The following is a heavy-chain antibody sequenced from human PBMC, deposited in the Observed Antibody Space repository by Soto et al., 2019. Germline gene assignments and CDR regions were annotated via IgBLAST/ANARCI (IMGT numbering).Heavy chain of an antibody. CDR3: AKNRGSGAPYYYDMDV. J-gene: IGHJ6*02. Sequence: GGSLRLSCGASGFSFSNYAMSWARQAPGKGLEWVSVIRGRGDRTYYADSVMGRFTISRDNSKNTVSLQMNSLRVDDTAIYYYAKNRGSGAPYYYDMDVWGQGTTVTVSS. V-gene: IGHV3-23*01. CDR2: IRGRGDRT. CDR1: GFSFSNYA. D-gene: IGHD3-10*01.